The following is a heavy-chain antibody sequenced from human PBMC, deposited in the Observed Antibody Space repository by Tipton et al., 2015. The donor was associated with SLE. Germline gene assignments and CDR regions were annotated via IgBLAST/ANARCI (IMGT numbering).Heavy chain of an antibody. J-gene: IGHJ5*02. CDR2: IYYSGST. V-gene: IGHV4-39*01. Sequence: TLSLTCTVSGGSISSSSYYWGWIRQPPGKGLEWIGSIYYSGSTYYNPSLKSRVTISVDTSKNQFSLKLSSVTAADTAVYYCARPQTEQQLPMGGHWFDPWGQGTLVTVSS. D-gene: IGHD6-13*01. CDR1: GGSISSSSYY. CDR3: ARPQTEQQLPMGGHWFDP.